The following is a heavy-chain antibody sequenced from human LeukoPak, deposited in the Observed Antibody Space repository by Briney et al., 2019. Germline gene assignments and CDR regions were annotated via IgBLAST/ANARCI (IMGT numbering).Heavy chain of an antibody. J-gene: IGHJ5*02. V-gene: IGHV3-23*01. CDR3: ARDRDSSGLYGGADL. Sequence: GGSLRLSCAASGFTFSSYAMSWVRQAPGKGLEWVSVISGSGGSTNYADSVKDRFTISRDNSKNTLYLQMNSLRVEDTAIYFCARDRDSSGLYGGADLWGQGVLVTASA. CDR2: ISGSGGST. CDR1: GFTFSSYA. D-gene: IGHD6-19*01.